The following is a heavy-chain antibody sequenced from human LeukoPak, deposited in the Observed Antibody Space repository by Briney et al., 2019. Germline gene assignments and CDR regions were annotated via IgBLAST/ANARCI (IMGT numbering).Heavy chain of an antibody. J-gene: IGHJ4*02. CDR1: GFTFGDYA. D-gene: IGHD5-18*01. CDR2: IRSKAYGGTT. CDR3: ARNRGYSYGYVDY. Sequence: PGGSPRLSCTVSGFTFGDYAMSWARQAPGKGLEWVGFIRSKAYGGTTEYAASVKGRFTISRDDSKSIAYLQMNSLKTEDTAVYYCARNRGYSYGYVDYWGQGTLVTVSS. V-gene: IGHV3-49*04.